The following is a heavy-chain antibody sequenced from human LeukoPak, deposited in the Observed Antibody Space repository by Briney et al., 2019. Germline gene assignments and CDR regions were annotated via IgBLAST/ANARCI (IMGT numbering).Heavy chain of an antibody. Sequence: GGSLRLSCAASGFTFSSYAMHWVRQAPGKGLERVAVISYDGSNKYYADSVKGRFTISRDNSKNTLYLQMNSLRAEDTAVYYCARDPRGNFPYFDYWGQGTLVTVSS. J-gene: IGHJ4*02. CDR3: ARDPRGNFPYFDY. V-gene: IGHV3-30-3*01. D-gene: IGHD4-23*01. CDR1: GFTFSSYA. CDR2: ISYDGSNK.